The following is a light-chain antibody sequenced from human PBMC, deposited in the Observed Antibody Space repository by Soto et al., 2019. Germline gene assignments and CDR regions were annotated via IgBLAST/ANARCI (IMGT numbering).Light chain of an antibody. CDR2: GAS. Sequence: EIVLTQSPGTLSLSPGERATLSCRASQSVSSSYLAWYQQKPGQAPRLLIYGASIRATGIPARFSGSGSGTDFTLNISTLEPEDFAVYYCQQYGSSPQTFGGGTKVEIK. V-gene: IGKV3-20*01. J-gene: IGKJ4*01. CDR3: QQYGSSPQT. CDR1: QSVSSSY.